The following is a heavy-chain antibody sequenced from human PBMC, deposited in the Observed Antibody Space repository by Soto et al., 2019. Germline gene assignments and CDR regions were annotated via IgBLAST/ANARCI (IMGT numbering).Heavy chain of an antibody. J-gene: IGHJ4*02. Sequence: SETLSLTCTVSGVSISSYFWSWVRQPPGKGLEWIGYIFYSGSTNYNPSLKSRVTMSLDTSKNQFSLKLVSVTPADTAVYYCAREGISGSYYFDFWGQGTPVTVSS. CDR2: IFYSGST. CDR1: GVSISSYF. V-gene: IGHV4-59*01. D-gene: IGHD3-10*01. CDR3: AREGISGSYYFDF.